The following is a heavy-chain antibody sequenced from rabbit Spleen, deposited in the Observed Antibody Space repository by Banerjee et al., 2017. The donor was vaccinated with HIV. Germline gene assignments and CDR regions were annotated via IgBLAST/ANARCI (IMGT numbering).Heavy chain of an antibody. J-gene: IGHJ3*01. CDR3: ARDFDGVIGWNFGW. V-gene: IGHV1S40*01. CDR2: IYAGSSGNT. CDR1: GFSFSNSDF. D-gene: IGHD4-1*01. Sequence: QSLEESGGDLVKPGASLTLTCTASGFSFSNSDFIYWVRQAPGKGLEWIACIYAGSSGNTKYTTWSKGRFTISKTSSSTVTLQMTSLTAADSASFFCARDFDGVIGWNFGWWGQGTLVTVS.